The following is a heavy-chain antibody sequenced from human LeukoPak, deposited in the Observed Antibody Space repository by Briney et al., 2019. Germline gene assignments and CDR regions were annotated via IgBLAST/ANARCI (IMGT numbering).Heavy chain of an antibody. J-gene: IGHJ4*02. CDR1: GFTFTTYA. CDR3: AKSSQTGVGAIAPSGY. D-gene: IGHD1-26*01. V-gene: IGHV3-23*01. CDR2: ISDSGDTT. Sequence: GGSLRLSCAASGFTFTTYAMTWVRQAPGKGWSGPQVLLIVVAAISDSGDTTYYADSVKGRFTISRDNSNNTLYLQMNSLRAEDTAVYYCAKSSQTGVGAIAPSGYWGQGTLVTVSS.